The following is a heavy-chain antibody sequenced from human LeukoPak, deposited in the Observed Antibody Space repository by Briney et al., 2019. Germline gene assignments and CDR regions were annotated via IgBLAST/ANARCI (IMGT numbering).Heavy chain of an antibody. CDR3: ARGSYYYDNSGSDY. CDR2: MNPNSGNT. D-gene: IGHD3-22*01. Sequence: ASVNVSCKASGYTFTTYDINWVRQATGQGLEWMGWMNPNSGNTGYAQKFQGRVTMARNTSISTAYMELSSLRSEDTAVYYCARGSYYYDNSGSDYWGQGTLDTVSS. CDR1: GYTFTTYD. V-gene: IGHV1-8*01. J-gene: IGHJ4*02.